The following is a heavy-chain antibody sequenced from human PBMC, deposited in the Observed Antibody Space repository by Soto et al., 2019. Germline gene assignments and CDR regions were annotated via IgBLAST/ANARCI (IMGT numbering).Heavy chain of an antibody. D-gene: IGHD3-3*01. J-gene: IGHJ5*02. Sequence: LSLTCTVTGGTLSGYYWTWIRQPAGGGLEWIGRIYSSGSTNYNPSLKSRVTISLDTSMSHFSLRLRSVSAADTAVYYCARGQRFSDWFDPWGQGTLVTVSS. CDR1: GGTLSGYY. V-gene: IGHV4-4*07. CDR3: ARGQRFSDWFDP. CDR2: IYSSGST.